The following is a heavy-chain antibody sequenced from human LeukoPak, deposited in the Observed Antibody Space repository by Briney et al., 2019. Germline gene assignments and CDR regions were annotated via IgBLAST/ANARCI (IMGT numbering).Heavy chain of an antibody. CDR2: ISSSGSTR. CDR1: GFPFSSYE. V-gene: IGHV3-48*03. CDR3: ARAKRDILTGYFDY. J-gene: IGHJ4*02. D-gene: IGHD3-9*01. Sequence: GGSLRLSCAASGFPFSSYEFKWVRQAPGKGLEWVSYISSSGSTRYYADSVEGRFTISRDNAKNSLYLQMNSLRAEGTAIYYCARAKRDILTGYFDYWGQGTLLTVSS.